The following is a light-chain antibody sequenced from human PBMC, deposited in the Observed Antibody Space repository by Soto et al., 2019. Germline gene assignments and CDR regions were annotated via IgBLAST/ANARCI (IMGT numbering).Light chain of an antibody. J-gene: IGLJ3*02. CDR2: EGS. CDR1: ASDVGSYKF. Sequence: QSALTQPASVSGSPGQSITISCTGTASDVGSYKFVSWYQQHPGKAPTLMIYEGSERPSGVSDRFSGSKSGNTASLTISGLQAEDEADYYCCSYPGSHTWVFGGGTKVTVL. V-gene: IGLV2-23*01. CDR3: CSYPGSHTWV.